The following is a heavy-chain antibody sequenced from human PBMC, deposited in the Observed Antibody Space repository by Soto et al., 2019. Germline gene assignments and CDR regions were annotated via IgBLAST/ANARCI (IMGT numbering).Heavy chain of an antibody. CDR3: AKEGWYSSGWETIDY. J-gene: IGHJ4*02. V-gene: IGHV3-23*01. D-gene: IGHD6-19*01. Sequence: EVQLLESGGGLVQPGGSLRLSCAASGFTFSSYAMSWVRKAPGKGLEWVSAISGSGGSTYYADAVKGRFTISRDNSKNTLYLQMNSLRAEDTAVYYCAKEGWYSSGWETIDYWGQGTLVTVSS. CDR2: ISGSGGST. CDR1: GFTFSSYA.